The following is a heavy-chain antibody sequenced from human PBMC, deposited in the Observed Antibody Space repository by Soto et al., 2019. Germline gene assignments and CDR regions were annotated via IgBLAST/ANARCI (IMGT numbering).Heavy chain of an antibody. CDR3: AGGTGWLIDY. Sequence: EVQLMESGGGLVQPGGSLRLSCAGSGFTFSSYWMNWVRQAPGKGLEWVANIKQDGSEKYYVDSVKGRFSITRDNATNSKCMQMNSLRAADTAVYYCAGGTGWLIDYWGQGTLVTVSS. V-gene: IGHV3-7*04. J-gene: IGHJ4*02. D-gene: IGHD6-19*01. CDR2: IKQDGSEK. CDR1: GFTFSSYW.